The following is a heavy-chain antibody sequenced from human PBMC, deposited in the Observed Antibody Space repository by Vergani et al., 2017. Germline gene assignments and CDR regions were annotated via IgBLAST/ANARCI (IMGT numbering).Heavy chain of an antibody. D-gene: IGHD3-16*01. CDR1: GFTFSDYY. V-gene: IGHV3-9*01. CDR3: AKATYYDYVWGSPYYFDY. CDR2: ISWNSGSI. J-gene: IGHJ4*02. Sequence: VQLVESGGGLVKPGGSLRLSCAASGFTFSDYYMSWIRQAPGKGLEWVSGISWNSGSIGYADSVKGRFTISRDNAKNSLYLQMNSLRAEDTALYYCAKATYYDYVWGSPYYFDYWGQGTLVTVSS.